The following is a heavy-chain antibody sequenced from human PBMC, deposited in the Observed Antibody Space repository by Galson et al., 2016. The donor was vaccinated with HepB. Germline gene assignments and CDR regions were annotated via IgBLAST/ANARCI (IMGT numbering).Heavy chain of an antibody. D-gene: IGHD3-10*01. Sequence: SLRLSCAASGFTFSDYYMNWIRQAPGKGLEWVSSISSSGSTIYYADSVKGRFIISRDNAKNSLYLKMNSLRAEDTAVYYCARDRKVLLWFGEPEDYWGQGTLVSVSS. CDR1: GFTFSDYY. V-gene: IGHV3-11*01. CDR3: ARDRKVLLWFGEPEDY. CDR2: ISSSGSTI. J-gene: IGHJ4*02.